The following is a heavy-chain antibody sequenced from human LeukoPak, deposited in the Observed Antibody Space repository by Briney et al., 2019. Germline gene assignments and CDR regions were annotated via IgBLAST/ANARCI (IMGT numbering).Heavy chain of an antibody. CDR3: ARDPSNTSGWKTWFDT. J-gene: IGHJ5*02. V-gene: IGHV1-18*01. Sequence: GASVTVSCKASGYPFTKFGISWVRQAPGQGLEWMGWISSYNGDTNYAQKLQGRVTLTTDTPTTTVYMELRSLRSDDTAVYYCARDPSNTSGWKTWFDTWGQGTPVTVSS. CDR2: ISSYNGDT. D-gene: IGHD6-19*01. CDR1: GYPFTKFG.